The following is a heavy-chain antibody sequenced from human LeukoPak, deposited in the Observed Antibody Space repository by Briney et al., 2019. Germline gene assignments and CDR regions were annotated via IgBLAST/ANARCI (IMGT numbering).Heavy chain of an antibody. V-gene: IGHV1-18*01. CDR1: GYTFTSYG. Sequence: ASVKVSCKASGYTFTSYGISWVRQAPGQGLEWMGWISAYNGNTNYAQKLQGRVTMTTDTSTSTAYMELRSLRSDDTAVYYCARDKRLGVLTGYYTVPNWFDPWGQGTLVTVSS. D-gene: IGHD3-9*01. J-gene: IGHJ5*02. CDR2: ISAYNGNT. CDR3: ARDKRLGVLTGYYTVPNWFDP.